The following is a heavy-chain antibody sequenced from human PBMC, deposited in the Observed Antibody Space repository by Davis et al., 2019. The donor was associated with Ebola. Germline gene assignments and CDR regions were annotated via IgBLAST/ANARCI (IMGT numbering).Heavy chain of an antibody. CDR3: ARGPSIGIVGATTGYYFDY. V-gene: IGHV4-34*01. J-gene: IGHJ4*02. CDR1: GGSISSYY. Sequence: PSETLSLTCTVSGGSISSYYWSWIRQPPGKGLEWIGEINHSGSTNYNPSLKSRVTISVDTSKNQFSLKLSSVTAADTAVYYCARGPSIGIVGATTGYYFDYWGQGTLVTVSS. D-gene: IGHD1-26*01. CDR2: INHSGST.